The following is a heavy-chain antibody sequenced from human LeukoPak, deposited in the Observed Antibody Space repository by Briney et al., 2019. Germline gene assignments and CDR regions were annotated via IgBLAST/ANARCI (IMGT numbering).Heavy chain of an antibody. Sequence: PSETLSLTCAVYGGSFSGYYWSWIRQPPGKGLEWIGYIYYSGSTNYNPSLKSRVTISVDTSKNQFSLKLSSVTAADTAVYYCARAPITMVRGVISPTFDYWGQGTLVTVSS. V-gene: IGHV4-59*01. D-gene: IGHD3-10*01. CDR1: GGSFSGYY. J-gene: IGHJ4*02. CDR2: IYYSGST. CDR3: ARAPITMVRGVISPTFDY.